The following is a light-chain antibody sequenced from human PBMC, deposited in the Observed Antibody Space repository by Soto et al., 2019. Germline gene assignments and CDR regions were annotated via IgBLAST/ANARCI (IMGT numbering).Light chain of an antibody. CDR3: QQYNNRYT. J-gene: IGKJ2*01. CDR2: GAS. CDR1: QSVSSS. Sequence: EIVMTQSPATLSVSPGERATLSCRASQSVSSSLAWYQHKPGQAPRLLIYGASIRATGIPARFSGSGSGTEFTPTISSLQSEDFAAYYCQQYNNRYTFGQGTKLEIK. V-gene: IGKV3D-15*01.